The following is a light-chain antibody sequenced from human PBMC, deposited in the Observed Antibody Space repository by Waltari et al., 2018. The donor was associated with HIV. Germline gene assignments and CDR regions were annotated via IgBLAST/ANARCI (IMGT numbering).Light chain of an antibody. CDR1: QSLLKSNGYIH. V-gene: IGKV2-28*01. Sequence: DIVMIQSPLSPPVTLGEPASISCRSSQSLLKSNGYIHLDWYLQRPGQSPQLLIYLGSNRASGVPERFSASASARDFTLQISRVEAEDVGVYYCMQTLETPLTFGGGTKVEL. J-gene: IGKJ4*01. CDR2: LGS. CDR3: MQTLETPLT.